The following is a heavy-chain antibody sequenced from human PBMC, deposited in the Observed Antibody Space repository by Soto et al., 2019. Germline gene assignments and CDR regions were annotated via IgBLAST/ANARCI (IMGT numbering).Heavy chain of an antibody. CDR2: ISGSGGST. J-gene: IGHJ6*03. CDR3: AKGGYDILTGYYGTTMEFYYYDMDV. D-gene: IGHD3-9*01. V-gene: IGHV3-23*01. CDR1: EFNIIGYG. Sequence: RHCCAASEFNIIGYGMSRVRQAPGKGLEWVSAISGSGGSTYYADSVKGRFTISRDNSKNTLYLQMNSLRAEDTAVYYCAKGGYDILTGYYGTTMEFYYYDMDVWGKGTTVTVSS.